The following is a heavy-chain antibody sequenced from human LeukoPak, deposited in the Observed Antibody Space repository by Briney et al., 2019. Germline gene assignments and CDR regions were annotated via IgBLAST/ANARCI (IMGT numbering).Heavy chain of an antibody. D-gene: IGHD3-16*01. CDR3: HGGYAYGLENVDY. CDR2: ITRSGDTT. CDR1: GLAFSNYA. V-gene: IGHV3-23*01. J-gene: IGHJ4*02. Sequence: LAGGSLRLSCAASGLAFSNYALSWFRLPRGKGLEWITAITRSGDTTHYADPVTGRFTISRDNAKHPVYLQMTGLTVEDSGVYYRHGGYAYGLENVDYWGQGTLVTVPS.